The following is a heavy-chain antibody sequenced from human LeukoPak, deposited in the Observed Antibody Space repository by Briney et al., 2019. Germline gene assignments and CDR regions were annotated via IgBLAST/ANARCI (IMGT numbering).Heavy chain of an antibody. Sequence: PSETLSLTCTVSGYSISSGYYWGWIRQPTGKGLEWIGSIYHSGSTYYNPSLKSRVTISVDTSKNQFSLKLSSVTAADTAVYYCARDRGYSYGSDYWGQGTLVTVSS. V-gene: IGHV4-38-2*02. D-gene: IGHD5-18*01. CDR1: GYSISSGYY. CDR2: IYHSGST. J-gene: IGHJ4*02. CDR3: ARDRGYSYGSDY.